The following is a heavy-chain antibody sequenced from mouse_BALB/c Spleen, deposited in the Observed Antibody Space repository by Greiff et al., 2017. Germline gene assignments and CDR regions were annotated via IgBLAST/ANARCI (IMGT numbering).Heavy chain of an antibody. J-gene: IGHJ3*01. D-gene: IGHD1-1*01. Sequence: VQLKQSGAELVKPGASVKLSCTASGFNIKDTYMHWVKQRPEQGLEWIGRIDPANGNTKYDPKFQGKATITADTSSNTAYLQLSSLTSEDTAVYYCARDYYGRAWFAYWGQGTLVTVSA. CDR1: GFNIKDTY. CDR3: ARDYYGRAWFAY. V-gene: IGHV14-3*02. CDR2: IDPANGNT.